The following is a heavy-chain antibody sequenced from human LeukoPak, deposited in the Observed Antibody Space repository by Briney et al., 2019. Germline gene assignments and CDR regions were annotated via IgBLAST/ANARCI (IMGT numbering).Heavy chain of an antibody. CDR2: IYYSGST. D-gene: IGHD6-13*01. Sequence: SETLSLTCTVSGGSISSHYWSWIRQPPGKGLEWIGYIYYSGSTNYNPSLKSRVTISVDTSKNQFSLKLSSVTAADTAVYYCARSSSFTRDFDYWGQGTLVTVSS. CDR1: GGSISSHY. CDR3: ARSSSFTRDFDY. V-gene: IGHV4-59*08. J-gene: IGHJ4*02.